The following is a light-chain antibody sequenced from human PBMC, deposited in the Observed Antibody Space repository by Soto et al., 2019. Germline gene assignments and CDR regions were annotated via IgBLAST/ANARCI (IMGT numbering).Light chain of an antibody. CDR1: SSDVGGQNY. CDR2: AVT. Sequence: QSALTQPPSASGSPGQSVAISCTGTSSDVGGQNYVSWYQQHPGKAPKLIIYAVTERPSGVPDRFSGSKSGNTASLTVSGLQTEDEADYYCSSHAGNNNYVFGSGTKVTVL. V-gene: IGLV2-8*01. J-gene: IGLJ1*01. CDR3: SSHAGNNNYV.